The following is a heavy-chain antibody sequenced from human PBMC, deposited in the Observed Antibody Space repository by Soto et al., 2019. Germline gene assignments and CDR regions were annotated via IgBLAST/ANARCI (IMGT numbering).Heavy chain of an antibody. J-gene: IGHJ3*02. CDR1: GFTFSDYW. V-gene: IGHV3-7*05. D-gene: IGHD3-22*01. CDR3: ARDVSPGSGPYYLDDFDM. Sequence: EVQLVESGGGLVQPGESLRLSCAASGFTFSDYWMTWVRQAPGKGLEWVANIKKDESKKSYLDSVRGRFTISRDNARNSLYLQMDCLRAEDTALYYCARDVSPGSGPYYLDDFDMWGQGTMVTVSS. CDR2: IKKDESKK.